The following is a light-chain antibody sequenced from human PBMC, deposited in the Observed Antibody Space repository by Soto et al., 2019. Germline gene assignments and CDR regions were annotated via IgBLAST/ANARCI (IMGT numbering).Light chain of an antibody. V-gene: IGKV3-20*01. CDR3: QQYGSSPLVT. J-gene: IGKJ5*01. CDR2: GTS. CDR1: QSVSSSY. Sequence: EIVLTQSPGTLSLSPGERATLSCRASQSVSSSYLAWYQQRPGQAPRLRIYGTSSRAAGIPGTFSGSGSGTDFTLTISRLEREDFAVYFCQQYGSSPLVTFGQGTRLEIK.